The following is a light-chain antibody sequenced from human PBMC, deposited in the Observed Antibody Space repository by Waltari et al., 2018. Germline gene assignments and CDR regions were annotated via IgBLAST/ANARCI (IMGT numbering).Light chain of an antibody. Sequence: EIVLTQSPATLSLSPGERATLSCRASQSLSRYLVWYQQKPGQAPRLLIYDASNRATGIPARFSGSGSGTDYTLTISSLEAEDFAVYYCQQRVNWPITFGGGTKVEIK. V-gene: IGKV3-11*01. CDR1: QSLSRY. CDR2: DAS. J-gene: IGKJ4*01. CDR3: QQRVNWPIT.